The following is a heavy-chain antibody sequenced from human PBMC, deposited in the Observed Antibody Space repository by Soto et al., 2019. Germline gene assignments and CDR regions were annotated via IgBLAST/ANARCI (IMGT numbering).Heavy chain of an antibody. CDR1: GGTFSSSG. CDR2: IVPSLDTT. D-gene: IGHD3-16*02. V-gene: IGHV1-69*11. J-gene: IGHJ6*02. CDR3: ARWPQPRYTADPYAVDV. Sequence: QVHLVQSGTEVKKPGSSVKVSCKASGGTFSSSGFSWVRQAPGQGLEWMGMIVPSLDTTNYAQKFQARVTITAAEVTSTACMELRSLRSEDTAVYYCARWPQPRYTADPYAVDVWGQGTRVIVSS.